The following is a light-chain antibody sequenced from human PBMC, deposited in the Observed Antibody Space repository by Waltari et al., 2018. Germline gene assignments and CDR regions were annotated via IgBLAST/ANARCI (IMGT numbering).Light chain of an antibody. CDR1: SSDVGGYNY. J-gene: IGLJ2*01. Sequence: QSALTQPASVSGSPGQSITISCTGTSSDVGGYNYASWYQQHPGKAPKLMIYEVSNRPSGVSNRFSGSKSCNTASLTISGLQAEDEADYYCSSYTSSSTVVFGGGTKLTVL. V-gene: IGLV2-14*01. CDR3: SSYTSSSTVV. CDR2: EVS.